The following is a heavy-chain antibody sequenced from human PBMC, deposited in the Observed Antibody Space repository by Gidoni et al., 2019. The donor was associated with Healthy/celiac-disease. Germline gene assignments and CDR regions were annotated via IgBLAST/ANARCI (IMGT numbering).Heavy chain of an antibody. D-gene: IGHD3-3*01. CDR1: GTSLSTSGVG. Sequence: QINLKESGPTLVKPTQTLTRTCTYSGTSLSTSGVGVGWIRQPPGKALEWLALIYWDDDKRYRPSLKSRLTITQDTSTNQVVLTLTNMDPVDTAPYYCAHSRGDYDFWLWAFDILGQGPMVTVSS. CDR3: AHSRGDYDFWLWAFDI. CDR2: IYWDDDK. V-gene: IGHV2-5*02. J-gene: IGHJ3*02.